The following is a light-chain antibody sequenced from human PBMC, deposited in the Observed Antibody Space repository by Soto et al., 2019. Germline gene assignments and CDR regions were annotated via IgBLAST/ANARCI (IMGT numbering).Light chain of an antibody. Sequence: QSVLTQPPSVSGAPGQGVTISCTGSNSNIGAGYDVHWYQLLPGTAPKLLIYANTKRPSGVPDRISGSKSGTSASLAITGLQAEDEADYYCQSYDSSLSAVVFGAGTKLTVL. CDR3: QSYDSSLSAVV. CDR1: NSNIGAGYD. J-gene: IGLJ2*01. CDR2: ANT. V-gene: IGLV1-40*01.